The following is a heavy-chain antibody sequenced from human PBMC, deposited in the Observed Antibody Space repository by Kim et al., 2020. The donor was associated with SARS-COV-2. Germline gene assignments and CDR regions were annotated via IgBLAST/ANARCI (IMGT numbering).Heavy chain of an antibody. V-gene: IGHV1-2*06. J-gene: IGHJ4*02. CDR3: ARGSLLDFDH. CDR2: LSANSGGT. CDR1: GYTFTDYH. D-gene: IGHD3-10*01. Sequence: ASVKVSCRASGYTFTDYHIHWVRQAPGQGLEWMGRLSANSGGTNYAQNFRGRVTMTRDTSINTVYLELTRLTYDDTAVYYCARGSLLDFDHWGQGTPVTV.